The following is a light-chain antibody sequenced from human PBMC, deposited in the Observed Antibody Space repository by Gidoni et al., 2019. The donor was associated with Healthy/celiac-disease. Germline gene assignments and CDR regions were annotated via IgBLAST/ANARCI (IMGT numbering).Light chain of an antibody. CDR2: GAS. V-gene: IGKV3-15*01. J-gene: IGKJ2*01. CDR1: QSVSSN. CDR3: QQYNNWPPYT. Sequence: EIVMPQSPATLSVSPGERATLSCRASQSVSSNLAWDQQKPGQAPRLLIYGASTRSTGIPARFRGSGSGTEFTLTISSLQSEDFAVYYCQQYNNWPPYTFGQGTKLEIK.